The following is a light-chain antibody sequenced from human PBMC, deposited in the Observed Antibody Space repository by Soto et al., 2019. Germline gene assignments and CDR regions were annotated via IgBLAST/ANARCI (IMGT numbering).Light chain of an antibody. J-gene: IGKJ2*02. Sequence: DIQMTQSPSSLSASVGDRVTITCRASESISNYLNWYQQTPGEAPKLLISAASSLQSGVPSRFSGSGTGTDFTLTISNLQPEDFATYYCQQSYSTPRTFGQGTKLEI. V-gene: IGKV1-39*01. CDR3: QQSYSTPRT. CDR1: ESISNY. CDR2: AAS.